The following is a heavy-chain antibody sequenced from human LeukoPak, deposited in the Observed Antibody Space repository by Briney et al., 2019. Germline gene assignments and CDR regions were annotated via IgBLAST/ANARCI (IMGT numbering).Heavy chain of an antibody. CDR3: ASRRPRGYYFDY. V-gene: IGHV4-34*01. D-gene: IGHD3-10*01. CDR1: GFTFSDHY. Sequence: GSLRLSCAASGFTFSDHYMDWVRQAPGKGLEWIGEIYHSGSTNYNPSLKSRVTISVDKSKNQFSLKLSSVTAADTAVYYCASRRPRGYYFDYWGQGTLVTVSS. J-gene: IGHJ4*02. CDR2: IYHSGST.